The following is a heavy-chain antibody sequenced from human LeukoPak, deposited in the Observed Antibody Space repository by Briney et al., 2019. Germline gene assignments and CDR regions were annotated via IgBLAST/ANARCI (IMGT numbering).Heavy chain of an antibody. CDR3: ARIGYNHYFDY. Sequence: PGASVKVSCKASGYTFTGYYIHWVRQAPGQGLEWMGWINPSSGGTNYAQTFQGRITMTRDTSITTVYLELSRLRSDDTAVYYCARIGYNHYFDYWGQGTLVTVSS. J-gene: IGHJ4*02. V-gene: IGHV1-2*02. CDR1: GYTFTGYY. CDR2: INPSSGGT. D-gene: IGHD5-24*01.